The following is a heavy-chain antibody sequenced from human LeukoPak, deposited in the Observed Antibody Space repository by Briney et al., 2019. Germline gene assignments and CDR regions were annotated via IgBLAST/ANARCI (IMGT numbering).Heavy chain of an antibody. V-gene: IGHV3-23*01. D-gene: IGHD3-10*01. CDR3: ARKGNAFDI. J-gene: IGHJ3*02. CDR1: GFTFDDYA. Sequence: PGGSLRLSCAASGFTFDDYAMHWVRQAPGKGLEWVSGISGSGGSTYYADSVKGRFTISRDNSKNTLYLQMNSLRAEDTAVYYCARKGNAFDIWGQGTMVTVSS. CDR2: ISGSGGST.